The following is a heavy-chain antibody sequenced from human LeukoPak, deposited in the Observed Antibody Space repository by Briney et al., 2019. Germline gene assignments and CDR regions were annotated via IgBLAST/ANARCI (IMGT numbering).Heavy chain of an antibody. D-gene: IGHD3-22*01. J-gene: IGHJ4*02. CDR3: ARSSYYYDSSGYGC. CDR1: GGSISSSSYY. CDR2: IYYSGST. Sequence: SETLSLTCTVSGGSISSSSYYWGWIRQPPGKGLEWIGSIYYSGSTYYNPSLKSRVTISVDTSKNQFSLKLSSVTAADTAVYYCARSSYYYDSSGYGCWGQGTLVTVSS. V-gene: IGHV4-39*01.